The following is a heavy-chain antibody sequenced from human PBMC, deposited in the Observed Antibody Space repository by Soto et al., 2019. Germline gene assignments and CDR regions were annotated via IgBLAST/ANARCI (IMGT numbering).Heavy chain of an antibody. CDR3: ARERRTRGSY. D-gene: IGHD1-1*01. CDR2: IYHSGST. V-gene: IGHV4-4*02. J-gene: IGHJ4*02. CDR1: GGSISRSNW. Sequence: QVQLQESGPGLVKPSGTLSLTCAVSGGSISRSNWWSWVRQPPGKGLEWIAEIYHSGSTNYNPSLKSPVTISVDQYKNQLSLNLSSVTAADTAVYYCARERRTRGSYWGEGTLVTVS.